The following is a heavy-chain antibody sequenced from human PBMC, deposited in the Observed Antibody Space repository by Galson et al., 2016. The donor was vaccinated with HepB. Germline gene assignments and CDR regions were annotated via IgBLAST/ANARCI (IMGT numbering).Heavy chain of an antibody. CDR1: GFTFSSYT. Sequence: SLRLSCAASGFTFSSYTMHWVRQAPGKGLEYASAISSDAVTTYYADSVKGRFTISRENSKNTPYLQMSGLRAEDTAVYYCVTQYGVDVWGQGTTVTVSS. V-gene: IGHV3-64D*09. CDR3: VTQYGVDV. J-gene: IGHJ6*02. CDR2: ISSDAVTT.